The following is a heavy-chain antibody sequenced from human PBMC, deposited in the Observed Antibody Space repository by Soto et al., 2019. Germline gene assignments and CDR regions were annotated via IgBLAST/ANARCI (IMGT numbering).Heavy chain of an antibody. Sequence: GGSLRLSLAASGFPFDNYAMHWVRQAPGKGLEWVSGISWNSNTIAYADSVKGRFTISRDNAKNSLYLQMNSLRAEDTAFYYCAKDTGPNWGQGTLVTVSS. J-gene: IGHJ4*02. CDR1: GFPFDNYA. CDR2: ISWNSNTI. CDR3: AKDTGPN. V-gene: IGHV3-9*01.